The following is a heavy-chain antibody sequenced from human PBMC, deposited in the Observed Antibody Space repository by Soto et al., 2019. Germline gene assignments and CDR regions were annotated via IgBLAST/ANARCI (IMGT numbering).Heavy chain of an antibody. CDR2: ISCNSGSI. V-gene: IGHV3-9*01. CDR3: AKASYYDILTGSYLDY. D-gene: IGHD3-9*01. CDR1: GFTFDDYA. J-gene: IGHJ4*02. Sequence: SLRLSCAASGFTFDDYAMHWVRQSPGKGLEWVSGISCNSGSIDYADSVKGRFTISRDNAKNSLYLQMNSLRAEDTALYYCAKASYYDILTGSYLDYWGQGTLVTVSS.